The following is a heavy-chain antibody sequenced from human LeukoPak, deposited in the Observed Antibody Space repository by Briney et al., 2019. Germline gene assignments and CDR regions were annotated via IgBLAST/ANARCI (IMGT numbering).Heavy chain of an antibody. J-gene: IGHJ4*02. CDR2: INSDGSST. Sequence: GGSLRLSCAASGFTFSSYWMHWVRQAPGKGLVLVPRINSDGSSTSYADSVKGRFTISRDNSKNTLYLQMDSLRAEDTAVYYCANPHQLVPGYSGYVQFDYWGQGTLVTVSS. D-gene: IGHD5-12*01. CDR3: ANPHQLVPGYSGYVQFDY. CDR1: GFTFSSYW. V-gene: IGHV3-74*01.